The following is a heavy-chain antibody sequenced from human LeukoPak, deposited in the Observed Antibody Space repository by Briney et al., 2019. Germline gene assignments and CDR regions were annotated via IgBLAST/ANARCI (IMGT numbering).Heavy chain of an antibody. J-gene: IGHJ4*02. Sequence: GGSLRLSCAASGFTVSSNYMSWVRQAPGKGLEWVSSISSSSSYIYYADSVKGRFTISRDNSKNTLYLQMNSLRAEDTAVYYCAKGPGGYDSSGYPFDYWGQGTLVTVSS. CDR3: AKGPGGYDSSGYPFDY. CDR2: ISSSSSYI. D-gene: IGHD3-22*01. CDR1: GFTVSSNY. V-gene: IGHV3-21*04.